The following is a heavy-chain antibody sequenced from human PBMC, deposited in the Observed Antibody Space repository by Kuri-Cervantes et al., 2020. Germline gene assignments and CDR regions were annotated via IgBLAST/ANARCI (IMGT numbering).Heavy chain of an antibody. CDR2: IYSGGST. CDR3: AKDIGPLLITGTTSHAFDI. D-gene: IGHD1-20*01. J-gene: IGHJ3*02. Sequence: GESLKISCAASGFTVSSNYMSWVRQAPGEGLEWVSVIYSGGSTYYADSVKGRFTISRDNSKNTLYLQMNSLRAEDTAVYYCAKDIGPLLITGTTSHAFDIWGQGTMVTVSS. V-gene: IGHV3-53*01. CDR1: GFTVSSNY.